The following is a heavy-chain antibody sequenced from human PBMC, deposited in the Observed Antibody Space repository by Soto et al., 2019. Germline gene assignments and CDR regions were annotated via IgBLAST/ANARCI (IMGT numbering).Heavy chain of an antibody. D-gene: IGHD2-15*01. CDR3: ARDRPCSGGSCYPFDY. CDR1: EYTFTGYC. Sequence: QVQLVQSGAEVKKPGASVKVSCKASEYTFTGYCMHWVRQAPGQGLEWMGWINPNSGGTNYAQKFQGWVTMTRDTSIRTAYMELSRLRSDDTAVYYCARDRPCSGGSCYPFDYWGQGTLVTVSS. V-gene: IGHV1-2*04. J-gene: IGHJ4*02. CDR2: INPNSGGT.